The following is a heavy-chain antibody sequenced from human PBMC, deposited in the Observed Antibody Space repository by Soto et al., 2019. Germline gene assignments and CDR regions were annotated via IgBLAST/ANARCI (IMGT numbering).Heavy chain of an antibody. V-gene: IGHV3-11*05. Sequence: QVQLVESGGGWVKPGGSLRLSCPASGFTWSASTMSGLRQAPGKGLESLSYISGSSSDTNYADSVKGRFTISRDNAKNSLYLQMNSLRAEDTAVYYCATGPRRLRDWGQGTLVIVSS. CDR1: GFTWSAST. CDR2: ISGSSSDT. CDR3: ATGPRRLRD. J-gene: IGHJ4*02.